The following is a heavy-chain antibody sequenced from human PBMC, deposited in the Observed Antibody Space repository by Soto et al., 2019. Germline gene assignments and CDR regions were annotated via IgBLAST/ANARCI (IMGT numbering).Heavy chain of an antibody. CDR3: ARHRHPRGTVGATSPLDP. J-gene: IGHJ5*02. Sequence: GGSLRLSCAASGFTLSSFAMGWVRQASGKGLEWVSDISASGSRSTYADFVRGRFTVSRDNSNNTLFLQMNSLTVEDTAVYFCARHRHPRGTVGATSPLDPWGQGTQVTVSS. V-gene: IGHV3-23*01. CDR1: GFTLSSFA. CDR2: ISASGSRS. D-gene: IGHD1-26*01.